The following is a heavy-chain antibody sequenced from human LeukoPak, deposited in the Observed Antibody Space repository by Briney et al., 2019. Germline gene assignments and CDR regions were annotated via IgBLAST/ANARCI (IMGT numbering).Heavy chain of an antibody. CDR3: TTNAAALDY. CDR1: GYSFTSYW. J-gene: IGHJ4*02. CDR2: MNPSDNGV. Sequence: GESLKISCKGSGYSFTSYWIGWVRQAPGQGLEWMGWMNPSDNGVNYAQKFQGRVAMTRDTSISTAYVEVTRLTSDDTAVYYCTTNAAALDYWGQGTLVTVSS. V-gene: IGHV1-2*02. D-gene: IGHD6-13*01.